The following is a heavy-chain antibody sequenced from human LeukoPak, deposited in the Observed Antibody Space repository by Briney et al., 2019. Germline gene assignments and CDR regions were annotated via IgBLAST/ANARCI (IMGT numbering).Heavy chain of an antibody. J-gene: IGHJ4*02. V-gene: IGHV4-34*01. Sequence: SETLTLTCAVYGGSFSGYYWSWIRQPPGKGLEWIGEINHSGSTNYNPSLKSRVTISVDTSKNQFSLKLSSVTAADTAVYYCARGPYCGGDCSAYYFDYWGQGTLVTVSP. CDR3: ARGPYCGGDCSAYYFDY. CDR1: GGSFSGYY. CDR2: INHSGST. D-gene: IGHD2-21*02.